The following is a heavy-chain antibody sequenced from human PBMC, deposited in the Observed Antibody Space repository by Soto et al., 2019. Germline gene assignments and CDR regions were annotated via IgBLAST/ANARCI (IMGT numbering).Heavy chain of an antibody. Sequence: QVQLVQSGAEVKKPGSSVKVSCKASGGTFSSYTISWVRQAPGQGLEWMGRIIPILGIANYAQKFQGRVTITADKSTSTAYMELSSLRSEDTAVYYCARGRDGTREAWFDPWGQGTLVTVSS. CDR1: GGTFSSYT. D-gene: IGHD2-15*01. CDR3: ARGRDGTREAWFDP. J-gene: IGHJ5*02. V-gene: IGHV1-69*02. CDR2: IIPILGIA.